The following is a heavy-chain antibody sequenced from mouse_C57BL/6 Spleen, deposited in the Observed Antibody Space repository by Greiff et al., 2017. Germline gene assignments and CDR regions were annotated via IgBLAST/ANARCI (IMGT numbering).Heavy chain of an antibody. CDR2: INPNNGGT. D-gene: IGHD1-2*01. CDR1: GYTFTDYY. J-gene: IGHJ2*01. V-gene: IGHV1-26*01. Sequence: EVQLQQSGPELVKPGASVKISCKASGYTFTDYYMNWVKQSHGKSLEWIGDINPNNGGTSYNQKFKGKATLTVDKSSSTAYMELRSLTSEDSAVYYCARSPHYYGDYWGQGTTLTVSS. CDR3: ARSPHYYGDY.